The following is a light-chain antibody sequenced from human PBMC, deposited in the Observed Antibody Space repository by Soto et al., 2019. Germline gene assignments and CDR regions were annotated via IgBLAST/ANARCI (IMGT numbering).Light chain of an antibody. J-gene: IGKJ1*01. V-gene: IGKV1-39*01. Sequence: DIQMTQSPSSLSASVGDRVTITCRASQSISSYLNWYQQKPGKAPKLLIYAASSLQSGVPSRFSGSGSGTDFTLTISSLQPEDFATYYCQQSYSTRRTFGQGTKVDNK. CDR2: AAS. CDR3: QQSYSTRRT. CDR1: QSISSY.